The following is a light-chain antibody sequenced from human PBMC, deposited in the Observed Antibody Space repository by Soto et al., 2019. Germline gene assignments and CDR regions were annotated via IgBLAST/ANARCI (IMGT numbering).Light chain of an antibody. J-gene: IGKJ4*01. CDR2: AAS. Sequence: PSTLPASVGDRVTITCRASQSISNWLAWYQQKPGKVPKLLIYAASTLQSGVPSRFSGNGSGTDFTLTISSLQPEDVATYFCQQLNSYPLTFGGGTKVDIK. CDR1: QSISNW. V-gene: IGKV1-27*01. CDR3: QQLNSYPLT.